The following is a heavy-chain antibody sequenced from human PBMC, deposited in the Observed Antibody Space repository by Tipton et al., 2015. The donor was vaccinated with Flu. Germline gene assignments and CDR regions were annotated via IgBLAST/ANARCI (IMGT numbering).Heavy chain of an antibody. CDR2: IYYSGST. CDR1: GGSISSSSSY. V-gene: IGHV4-39*07. CDR3: ARLGYSGYDFDF. D-gene: IGHD5-12*01. J-gene: IGHJ4*02. Sequence: TLSLTCTVSGGSISSSSSYWGWIRQPPGKGLEWIASIYYSGSTYYNPSLRSRAIMSVDTSKNQFSLKVSSVTAADTAVYYCARLGYSGYDFDFWGQGALVTVST.